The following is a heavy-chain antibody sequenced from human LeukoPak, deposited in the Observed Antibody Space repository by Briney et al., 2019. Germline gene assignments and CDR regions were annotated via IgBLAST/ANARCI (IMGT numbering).Heavy chain of an antibody. CDR3: ARVRVNSCDY. Sequence: ASVKVSCKTSGYPVSDYYMHWVRQAPGQGLEWVGWIRGDTGDTDSPQKFRGRVTMTRDTSTDTAYLELSRLRYDDTAIYFCARVRVNSCDYWGQGTLVTVSS. J-gene: IGHJ4*02. CDR1: GYPVSDYY. CDR2: IRGDTGDT. V-gene: IGHV1-2*02. D-gene: IGHD2-15*01.